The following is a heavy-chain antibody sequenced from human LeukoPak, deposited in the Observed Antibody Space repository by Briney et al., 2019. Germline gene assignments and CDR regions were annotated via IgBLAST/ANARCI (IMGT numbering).Heavy chain of an antibody. D-gene: IGHD3-9*01. CDR3: ARGSPIYDILTGTKSDY. CDR1: GYTFTGYY. CDR2: INPNSGGT. V-gene: IGHV1-2*02. J-gene: IGHJ4*02. Sequence: ASVKVSCKAYGYTFTGYYMHWVRQAPGQGLEWMGWINPNSGGTNYAQKFQGRVTMTRDTSISTAYMELSRLRSDDTAVYYYARGSPIYDILTGTKSDYWGQGTLVTVSS.